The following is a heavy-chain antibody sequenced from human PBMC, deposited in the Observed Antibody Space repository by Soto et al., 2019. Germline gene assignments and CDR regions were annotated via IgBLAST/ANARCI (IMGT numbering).Heavy chain of an antibody. CDR1: GYTFTSYD. CDR3: AREDYCSGGSCYWSDP. D-gene: IGHD2-15*01. Sequence: ASVKVSCKASGYTFTSYDINWVRQATGQGLEWMGWMNPNSGNTGYAQKFQGRVTMTRNTSISTAYMELSSLRSEDTAVYYCAREDYCSGGSCYWSDPRGRGTLVTVSS. V-gene: IGHV1-8*01. CDR2: MNPNSGNT. J-gene: IGHJ5*02.